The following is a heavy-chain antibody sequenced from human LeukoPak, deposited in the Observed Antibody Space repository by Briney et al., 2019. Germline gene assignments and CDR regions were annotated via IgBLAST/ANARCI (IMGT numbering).Heavy chain of an antibody. Sequence: GRSLRLSCAASGFTFSSYGMHWVRQAPGKGLEWVAVISYDGSNKYYADSVKGRFTISRDNSKNTLYLHMNSLRAEDTAVYYCATESWSDPWGQGTLVTVSS. CDR3: ATESWSDP. V-gene: IGHV3-30*03. CDR2: ISYDGSNK. CDR1: GFTFSSYG. J-gene: IGHJ5*02.